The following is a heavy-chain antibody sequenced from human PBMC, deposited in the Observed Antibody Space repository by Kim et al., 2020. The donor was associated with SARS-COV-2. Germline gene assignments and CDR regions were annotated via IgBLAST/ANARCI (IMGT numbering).Heavy chain of an antibody. CDR3: ARYDCTNGVCYQGEYYYYSMDV. J-gene: IGHJ6*02. D-gene: IGHD2-8*01. CDR1: GGTFSSYA. V-gene: IGHV1-69*13. CDR2: IIPIFGTA. Sequence: SVKVSCKASGGTFSSYAISWVRQAPGQGLEWMGGIIPIFGTANYAQKFQGRVTITADESTSTAYMELSSLRSEDTAVYYCARYDCTNGVCYQGEYYYYSMDVWGQGTTVTVSS.